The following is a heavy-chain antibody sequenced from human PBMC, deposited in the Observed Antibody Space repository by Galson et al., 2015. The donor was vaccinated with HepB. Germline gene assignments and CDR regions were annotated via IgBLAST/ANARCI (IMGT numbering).Heavy chain of an antibody. CDR1: GFPFSNFG. J-gene: IGHJ6*02. D-gene: IGHD5-12*01. Sequence: SLRLSCAASGFPFSNFGMHWVRQAPGKGLEWVALIWFDGRNKYYADSVKGRFTISRDNSKNTLYLQMNSLRVEDTAVYCCAREYRVRLNYYNMDVWGLGTTVTVSS. CDR3: AREYRVRLNYYNMDV. V-gene: IGHV3-33*01. CDR2: IWFDGRNK.